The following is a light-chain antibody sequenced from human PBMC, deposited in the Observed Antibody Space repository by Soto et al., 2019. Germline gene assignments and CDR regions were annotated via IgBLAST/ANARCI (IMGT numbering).Light chain of an antibody. CDR2: SDN. V-gene: IGLV1-47*02. Sequence: QAVVTQPPSASGTPGQRVTISCSGSSSNVGINYVFWYQHLPGMAPKLLIYSDNQRPSGVPDRFSGSKSGTSASLAISGLRSEDEADYYCASWDDTLRGYVFGTATKVTVL. CDR1: SSNVGINY. CDR3: ASWDDTLRGYV. J-gene: IGLJ1*01.